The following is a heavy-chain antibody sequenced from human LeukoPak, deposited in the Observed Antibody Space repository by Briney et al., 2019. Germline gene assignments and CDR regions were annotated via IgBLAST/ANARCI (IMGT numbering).Heavy chain of an antibody. CDR1: GFTVSSNY. CDR3: ARARYYDMAPAFDI. Sequence: PGGSLRLSCAASGFTVSSNYMSWVRQAPGKGLEWVSVIYSGGSTYYADSVKGRFTISRDNSKNTLYLQMNSLRAEDTAVYYCARARYYDMAPAFDIWGQGTMVTVSS. V-gene: IGHV3-53*01. D-gene: IGHD3-22*01. J-gene: IGHJ3*02. CDR2: IYSGGST.